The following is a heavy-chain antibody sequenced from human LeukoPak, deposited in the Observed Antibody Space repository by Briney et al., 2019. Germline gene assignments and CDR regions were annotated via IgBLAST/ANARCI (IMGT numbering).Heavy chain of an antibody. Sequence: PGGSLRLSCAASGFTFSSYAMHWVRQAPGKWLEWVAVISYDGSNKYYADSVKGRFTISRDNSKNTLYLQMNSLRAEDTAVYYCARSTMVRGDYFDYWGQGTLVTVSS. V-gene: IGHV3-30-3*01. CDR3: ARSTMVRGDYFDY. CDR1: GFTFSSYA. J-gene: IGHJ4*02. CDR2: ISYDGSNK. D-gene: IGHD3-10*01.